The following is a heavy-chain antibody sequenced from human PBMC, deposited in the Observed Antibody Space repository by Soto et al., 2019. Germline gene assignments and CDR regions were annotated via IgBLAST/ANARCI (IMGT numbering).Heavy chain of an antibody. CDR1: GGSISSGGYS. CDR2: MYHSGST. V-gene: IGHV4-30-2*01. J-gene: IGHJ4*02. CDR3: ARVPDY. D-gene: IGHD2-2*01. Sequence: QLQLQESDSGLVKPSQTLSLTCAVSGGSISSGGYSWSWLRQPPGKGLEWIGYMYHSGSTYYNPSLKSRVTISIDRSKNQFSLKLSSVTAADTAVYYCARVPDYWGQGILVTVSS.